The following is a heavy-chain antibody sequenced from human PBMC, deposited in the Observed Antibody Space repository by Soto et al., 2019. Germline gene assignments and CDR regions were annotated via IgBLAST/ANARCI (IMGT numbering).Heavy chain of an antibody. CDR3: ARGYVHFDY. V-gene: IGHV4-59*01. Sequence: SETLSLTCTVSGGSISSYYWSWIRQPPGKGLEWIGYIYYSGSTNYNPSLKSRVTISVDTSKNQFSLKLSSVTAAYTAVYYCARGYVHFDYWGPGTLVNVSS. CDR2: IYYSGST. CDR1: GGSISSYY. J-gene: IGHJ4*02. D-gene: IGHD5-18*01.